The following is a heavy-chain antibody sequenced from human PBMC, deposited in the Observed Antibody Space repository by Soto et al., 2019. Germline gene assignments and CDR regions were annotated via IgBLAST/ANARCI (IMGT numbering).Heavy chain of an antibody. D-gene: IGHD5-18*01. CDR3: ARRRGYSFTGNPDQQYYYYGMDV. CDR2: ISAYNGNT. J-gene: IGHJ6*02. CDR1: GYTFTSYG. Sequence: ASVKVSCKASGYTFTSYGISWVRQAPGQGLEWMGWISAYNGNTNYAQKLQGRVTMTTDTSTSTAYMELRSLRSDDTAVYYCARRRGYSFTGNPDQQYYYYGMDVWGQGTTVTVSS. V-gene: IGHV1-18*01.